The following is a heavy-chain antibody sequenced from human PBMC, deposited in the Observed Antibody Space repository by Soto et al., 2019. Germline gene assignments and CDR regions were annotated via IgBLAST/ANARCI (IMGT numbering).Heavy chain of an antibody. D-gene: IGHD1-26*01. CDR1: GFTFSSYS. Sequence: GGSLRLSCAASGFTFSSYSMNWVRQAPGKCLEWVLYIISIISTIYYADSVKGRFTFSRDNAKNSLYLQMNSLRDEDTAVYYCAREGGSLNWFDPWGQGTLVTVSS. CDR2: IISIISTI. J-gene: IGHJ5*02. CDR3: AREGGSLNWFDP. V-gene: IGHV3-48*02.